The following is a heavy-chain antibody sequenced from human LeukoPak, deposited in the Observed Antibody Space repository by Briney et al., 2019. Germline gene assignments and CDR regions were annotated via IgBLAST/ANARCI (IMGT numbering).Heavy chain of an antibody. CDR3: ARGVRIAASGAWFDP. Sequence: SGTLSLTCAVSGGSIGASINSPNWWSWVRQPPGKGLEWIGEIFHSGSTNYNPSLKSRVTMSVDKSKNRFSLNLTSVTVADTAVYYCARGVRIAASGAWFDPWGQGTLVTVSS. CDR1: GGSIGASINSPNW. CDR2: IFHSGST. J-gene: IGHJ5*02. V-gene: IGHV4-4*02. D-gene: IGHD6-13*01.